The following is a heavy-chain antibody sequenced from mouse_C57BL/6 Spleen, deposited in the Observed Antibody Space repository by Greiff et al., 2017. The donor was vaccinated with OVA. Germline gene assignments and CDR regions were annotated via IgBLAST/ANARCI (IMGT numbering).Heavy chain of an antibody. D-gene: IGHD4-1*01. CDR3: AGTGTPFAY. J-gene: IGHJ3*01. CDR2: IDPSDSYT. Sequence: VQLQQPGAELVKPGASVKLSCKASGYTFTSYWMQWVKQRPGQGLEWIGEIDPSDSYTNYNQKFKGKATLTVDTSSSTAYMQLSSLTSEDSAVYYCAGTGTPFAYWGQGTLVTVSA. V-gene: IGHV1-50*01. CDR1: GYTFTSYW.